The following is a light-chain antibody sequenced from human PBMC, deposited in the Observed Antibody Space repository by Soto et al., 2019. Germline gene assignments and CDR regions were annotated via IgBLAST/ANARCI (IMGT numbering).Light chain of an antibody. CDR2: KAS. Sequence: DIQMTQSPSTLSGSVGDRVTITCRASQTISSWLAWYQQKPGKAPKLLIYKASTLKSGVPSRFSGSGSGTEFTLTISTLQSEDFAIYYCQHYNNWPPWTFGQGTKV. V-gene: IGKV1-5*03. J-gene: IGKJ1*01. CDR3: QHYNNWPPWT. CDR1: QTISSW.